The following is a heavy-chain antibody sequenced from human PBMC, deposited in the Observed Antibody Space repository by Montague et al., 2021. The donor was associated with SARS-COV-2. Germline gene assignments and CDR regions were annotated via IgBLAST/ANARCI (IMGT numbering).Heavy chain of an antibody. Sequence: SETLSLTCAVYGGSFSGHYWSWIRQPPGKGLGRIGEINNSGSTNYNPSLKSRVTISVDTSKTQFSLKLHSVTAADTAVYYCARGRIEVSMIVVVLTGASYYMDVWGKGTTVTVSS. CDR3: ARGRIEVSMIVVVLTGASYYMDV. J-gene: IGHJ6*03. CDR2: INNSGST. CDR1: GGSFSGHY. D-gene: IGHD3-22*01. V-gene: IGHV4-34*01.